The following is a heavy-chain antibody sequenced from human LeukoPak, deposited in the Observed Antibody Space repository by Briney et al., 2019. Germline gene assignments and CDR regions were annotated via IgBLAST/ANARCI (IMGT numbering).Heavy chain of an antibody. CDR1: GGSFSNYY. J-gene: IGHJ4*02. Sequence: PSETLSLTCAVYGGSFSNYYWSWIRQPPGKGLEWIGEINHSSSTNYNPSLKSRLTISVDTSQKQFSLKLSSVTAADTAVYYCARAPVRVAAVGKYFDFWGQGTLVIVSS. CDR3: ARAPVRVAAVGKYFDF. CDR2: INHSSST. V-gene: IGHV4-34*01. D-gene: IGHD6-13*01.